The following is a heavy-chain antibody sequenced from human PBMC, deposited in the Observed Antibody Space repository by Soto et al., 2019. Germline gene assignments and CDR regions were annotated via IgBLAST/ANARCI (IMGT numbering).Heavy chain of an antibody. CDR2: ISPEGFNT. J-gene: IGHJ4*02. V-gene: IGHV3-23*01. Sequence: GGSLRLSCAASDFTFDCHGMSWVRQAPGKGPEWVSTISPEGFNTHYADSVRGRLTISRDNSRNTVDLHMSSLRAEDTAIYYGVSWVSAHFDYWGQGT. CDR1: DFTFDCHG. CDR3: VSWVSAHFDY. D-gene: IGHD2-8*01.